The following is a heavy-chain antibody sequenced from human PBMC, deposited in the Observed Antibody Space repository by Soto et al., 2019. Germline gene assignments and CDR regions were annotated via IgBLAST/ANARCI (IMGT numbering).Heavy chain of an antibody. Sequence: XSVKVSCKASGYTFTSYDGHWVRQATGQGLEWMGWMNPNSGNTGYAQKFQVRVTMTRNTSISTAYMELSSLRSEDTAVYYCARVRSYYGSGSKTHWFDPWGQGTLVTVS. CDR2: MNPNSGNT. V-gene: IGHV1-8*01. J-gene: IGHJ5*02. D-gene: IGHD3-10*01. CDR3: ARVRSYYGSGSKTHWFDP. CDR1: GYTFTSYD.